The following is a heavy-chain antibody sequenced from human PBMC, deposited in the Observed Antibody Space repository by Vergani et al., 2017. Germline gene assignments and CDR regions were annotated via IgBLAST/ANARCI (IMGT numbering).Heavy chain of an antibody. V-gene: IGHV1-46*01. Sequence: QVQLVQSGAEVKKPGASVKVSCKASGYPFTSYYMHWVRQAPGQGLEWMGIINPSGGSTSYAQKFQGRVTMTRDTSTSTVYMELSSLRSEDTAVYYCARAGIARWYFDLWGRGTLVTVSS. CDR3: ARAGIARWYFDL. CDR2: INPSGGST. CDR1: GYPFTSYY. J-gene: IGHJ2*01. D-gene: IGHD2-15*01.